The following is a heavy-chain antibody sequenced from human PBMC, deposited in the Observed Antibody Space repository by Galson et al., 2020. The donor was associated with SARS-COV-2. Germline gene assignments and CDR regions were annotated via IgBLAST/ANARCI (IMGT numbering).Heavy chain of an antibody. CDR1: GFTFSSYW. Sequence: GESLKISCAASGFTFSSYWMHWVRQAPGKGLVWVSRIYNDGSITSYADSVKGRFTISRDNAKNTLYLQMNSLRAEDTAMYYCATESGYGVSPLFFWGQGPLVPFSS. CDR3: ATESGYGVSPLFF. V-gene: IGHV3-74*01. D-gene: IGHD3-22*01. CDR2: IYNDGSIT. J-gene: IGHJ4*02.